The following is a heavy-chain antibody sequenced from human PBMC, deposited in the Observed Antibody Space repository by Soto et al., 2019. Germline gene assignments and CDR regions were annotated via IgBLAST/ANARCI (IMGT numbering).Heavy chain of an antibody. V-gene: IGHV3-30*18. CDR1: GFTFNSYC. J-gene: IGHJ5*02. CDR2: ISYDGSNK. D-gene: IGHD2-2*01. CDR3: AKDRACRSTSCQNNWLDP. Sequence: GGSLRLSCAASGFTFNSYCMHWVRQAPGKGLEWVALISYDGSNKFYADSVKGRFTISRDNSKNTLYLQMNSLRAEDTAVYYCAKDRACRSTSCQNNWLDPWGQGTQVTVSS.